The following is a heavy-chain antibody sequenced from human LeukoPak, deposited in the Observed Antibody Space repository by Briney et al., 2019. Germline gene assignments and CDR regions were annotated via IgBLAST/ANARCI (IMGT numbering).Heavy chain of an antibody. CDR2: ISWNSGSI. Sequence: GGSLRLSCAASGFTFSSYAMHWVRQAPGKGLEWVSGISWNSGSIGYADSVKGRFTISRDNAKNSLYLQMNSLRAEDMALYYCAKASSTSYYYYMDVWGKGTTVTVSS. CDR3: AKASSTSYYYYMDV. D-gene: IGHD2-2*01. CDR1: GFTFSSYA. J-gene: IGHJ6*03. V-gene: IGHV3-9*03.